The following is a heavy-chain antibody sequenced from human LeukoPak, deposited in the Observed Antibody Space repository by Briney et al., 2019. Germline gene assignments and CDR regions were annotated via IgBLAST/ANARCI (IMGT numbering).Heavy chain of an antibody. V-gene: IGHV4-61*01. D-gene: IGHD6-19*01. J-gene: IGHJ6*04. Sequence: SETLSLTCTVSGDSVSSGSYYWGWLRQPPGKGLEWIGYIYYSGSTNYNPSLKSRVTISVDTSKNQFSLKLSSVTAADTAVYYCARDRRIAVAGTRYYYYGMDVWGKGTTVTVSS. CDR1: GDSVSSGSYY. CDR2: IYYSGST. CDR3: ARDRRIAVAGTRYYYYGMDV.